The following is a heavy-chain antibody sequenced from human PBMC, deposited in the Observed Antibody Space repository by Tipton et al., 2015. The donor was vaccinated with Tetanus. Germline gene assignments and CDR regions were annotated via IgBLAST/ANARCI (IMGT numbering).Heavy chain of an antibody. V-gene: IGHV4-31*03. CDR1: GDSISSGDSY. Sequence: TLSLTCTVSGDSISSGDSYWSWIRHHPGKGLEWIGYIYFTGTTNYKPSLESRLTISIDTSKNQFSLELTSVTAADTAVYYCARANFDSSKRGPFDPWGPGSLVIVSS. J-gene: IGHJ5*02. D-gene: IGHD5-24*01. CDR3: ARANFDSSKRGPFDP. CDR2: IYFTGTT.